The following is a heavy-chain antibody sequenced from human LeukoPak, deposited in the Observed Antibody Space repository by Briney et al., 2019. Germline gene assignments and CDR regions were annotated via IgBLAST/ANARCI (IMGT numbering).Heavy chain of an antibody. J-gene: IGHJ5*02. CDR2: IYYSGST. D-gene: IGHD2-2*01. CDR3: ARYEVVPAAMGWFDP. Sequence: SETLSLTCTVSGGSISSGGYYWSWIRQPPGKGLEWIGYIYYSGSTYYNPSLKSRVTISVDTSKNQFSLKLSSVTAADTAVYYCARYEVVPAAMGWFDPWGQGTLVTVSS. CDR1: GGSISSGGYY. V-gene: IGHV4-31*03.